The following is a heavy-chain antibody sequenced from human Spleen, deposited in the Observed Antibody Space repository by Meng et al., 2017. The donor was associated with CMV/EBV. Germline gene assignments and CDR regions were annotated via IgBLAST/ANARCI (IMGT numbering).Heavy chain of an antibody. J-gene: IGHJ3*02. CDR2: IYGGGDTT. Sequence: GESLKISCTASGFTFNNSAMSWVRQAPGKGLEWVSVIYGGGDTTYYADSVKGRFTISRDNSKNTLYLQMSSLRAEDTAVYYCAKQYVNIWGQGTMVTVSS. D-gene: IGHD3-16*01. V-gene: IGHV3-23*03. CDR1: GFTFNNSA. CDR3: AKQYVNI.